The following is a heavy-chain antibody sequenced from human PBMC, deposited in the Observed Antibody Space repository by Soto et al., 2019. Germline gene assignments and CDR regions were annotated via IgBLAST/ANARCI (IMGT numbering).Heavy chain of an antibody. CDR3: ARDSGYCSGGSCYSDAFDI. CDR1: GGSISSYY. D-gene: IGHD2-15*01. CDR2: IYYSGST. J-gene: IGHJ3*02. V-gene: IGHV4-59*01. Sequence: SETLSLTCTVSGGSISSYYWSWIRQPPGKGLEWIGYIYYSGSTNYNPSLKSRVTISVDTSKNQFSLKLSSVTAADTAVYYCARDSGYCSGGSCYSDAFDIWGQGTMVTVSS.